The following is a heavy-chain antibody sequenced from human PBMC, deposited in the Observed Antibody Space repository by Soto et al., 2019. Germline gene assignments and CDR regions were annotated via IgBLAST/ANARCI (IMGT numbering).Heavy chain of an antibody. V-gene: IGHV1-46*01. CDR1: GYTFTSYY. J-gene: IGHJ4*02. CDR2: INPSGGST. Sequence: QVQLVQSGAEVKKPGASVKVSCKASGYTFTSYYMHWVRQAPGQGLEWMGIINPSGGSTSYAQKFQGRVTMTRDTSTSTVYMELSSLRSEDTAVYYCARAITRSGSYQPPYFDYWGQGTLVTVSS. CDR3: ARAITRSGSYQPPYFDY. D-gene: IGHD3-10*01.